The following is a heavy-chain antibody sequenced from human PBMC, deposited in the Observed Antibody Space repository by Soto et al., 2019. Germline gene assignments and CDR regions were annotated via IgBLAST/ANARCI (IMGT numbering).Heavy chain of an antibody. V-gene: IGHV1-69*02. CDR2: IFPLTDIP. D-gene: IGHD2-15*01. J-gene: IGHJ4*02. CDR1: GGTFRNYP. CDR3: ARGPLVVLNYVES. Sequence: QVQLVQSGTEVKKPGSSVKVSCKASGGTFRNYPINWVRQAPGQGLEWMGSIFPLTDIPDYAQNFQARLTISADKSTSTADMVLSSLPSDDTAMYFCARGPLVVLNYVESWGQGTLVTVSS.